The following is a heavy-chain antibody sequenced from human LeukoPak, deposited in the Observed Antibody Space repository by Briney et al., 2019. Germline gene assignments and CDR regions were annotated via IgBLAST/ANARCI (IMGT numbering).Heavy chain of an antibody. CDR2: VSGYNGNA. CDR3: ARGRTMTGAFDI. J-gene: IGHJ3*02. D-gene: IGHD3-22*01. Sequence: ASVKVSCKASGYTFTSYGITWVRQATGQGLEWMGWVSGYNGNANYAQKLQGRVTMTTDTSTSTIYMELRSLRSDDTAVFFCARGRTMTGAFDIWGQGTMVTVSS. CDR1: GYTFTSYG. V-gene: IGHV1-18*01.